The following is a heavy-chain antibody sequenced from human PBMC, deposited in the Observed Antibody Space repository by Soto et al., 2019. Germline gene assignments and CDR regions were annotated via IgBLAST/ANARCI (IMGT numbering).Heavy chain of an antibody. CDR2: IYYSGST. V-gene: IGHV4-31*03. J-gene: IGHJ5*02. D-gene: IGHD5-18*01. Sequence: QVQLQESGPGLVKPSQTLSLTCTVSGGSISSGGYYWSWIRQHPGKGLEWIGYIYYSGSTYYNPSLKSRVTISVDTSKNQFSLKLSSVTDADTAVYYCARGGGYSYGAGRAFDPWGQGTLVTVSS. CDR3: ARGGGYSYGAGRAFDP. CDR1: GGSISSGGYY.